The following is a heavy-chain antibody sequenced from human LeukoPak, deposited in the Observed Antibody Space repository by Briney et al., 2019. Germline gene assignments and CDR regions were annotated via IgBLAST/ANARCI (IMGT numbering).Heavy chain of an antibody. CDR1: GGSISSGGYY. V-gene: IGHV4-31*03. CDR3: ARDTRIAVAGAYYYYGMDV. D-gene: IGHD6-19*01. CDR2: IYYSGST. Sequence: PSETLSLTCTVSGGSISSGGYYWSWIRQHPGKGLEWIGYIYYSGSTYYNPSLKSRVTISVDTSKNQFSLKLSSVTAADTAVYCCARDTRIAVAGAYYYYGMDVWGQGTTVTVSS. J-gene: IGHJ6*02.